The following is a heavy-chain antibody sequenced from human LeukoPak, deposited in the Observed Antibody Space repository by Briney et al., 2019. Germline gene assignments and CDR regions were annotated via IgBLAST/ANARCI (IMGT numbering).Heavy chain of an antibody. Sequence: SETLSPTCTVSGGSISSYYWSWIRQPPGKGLEWIGYIYYSGSTNYNPSLKSRVTISVDTSKNQFSLKLNSVTAADTAVYYCARGYDSSGYYFDYWGQGTLVTVPS. CDR3: ARGYDSSGYYFDY. CDR1: GGSISSYY. CDR2: IYYSGST. D-gene: IGHD3-22*01. J-gene: IGHJ4*02. V-gene: IGHV4-59*08.